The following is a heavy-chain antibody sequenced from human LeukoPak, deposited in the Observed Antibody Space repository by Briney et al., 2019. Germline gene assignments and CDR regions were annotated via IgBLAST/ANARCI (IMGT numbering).Heavy chain of an antibody. CDR3: AKRDSSGWYVLDY. J-gene: IGHJ4*02. D-gene: IGHD6-19*01. Sequence: GRSLRLSCAASGFSFSSYAMSWVRQAPGKGLEWVSSLSSGGGSTYYTDSVKGRLTISRDNSGTTLYLQMNSLGPEDTAVYYCAKRDSSGWYVLDYWGQGTLVTVSS. CDR2: LSSGGGST. CDR1: GFSFSSYA. V-gene: IGHV3-23*01.